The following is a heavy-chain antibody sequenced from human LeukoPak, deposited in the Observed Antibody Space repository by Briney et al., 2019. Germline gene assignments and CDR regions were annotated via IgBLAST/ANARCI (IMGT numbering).Heavy chain of an antibody. V-gene: IGHV3-30*18. D-gene: IGHD6-6*01. Sequence: GGSLRLSCAASGFTFSSYGMHWVRQDPGKGLEWVAVILYDGSNKYYADSVKGRFTISRDNSKNTLYLQMNSLRPEDTAVYYCAKSLYSSSFSFDYWGQGTLVTVSS. CDR2: ILYDGSNK. J-gene: IGHJ4*02. CDR3: AKSLYSSSFSFDY. CDR1: GFTFSSYG.